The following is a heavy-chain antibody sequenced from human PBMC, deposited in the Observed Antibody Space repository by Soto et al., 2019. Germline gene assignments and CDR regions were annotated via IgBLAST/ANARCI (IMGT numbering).Heavy chain of an antibody. V-gene: IGHV4-34*01. Sequence: PSETLSLTCAVYGGSLSGYYWSWIRQPPWKGLEWIGEINHSGSTNYNPSLKSRVTISVDTSKNQFSLKLSSVTAADTAVYYCARDWVFWSGYYSRTFDYWGQGTLVTVSS. CDR1: GGSLSGYY. CDR3: ARDWVFWSGYYSRTFDY. J-gene: IGHJ4*02. D-gene: IGHD3-3*01. CDR2: INHSGST.